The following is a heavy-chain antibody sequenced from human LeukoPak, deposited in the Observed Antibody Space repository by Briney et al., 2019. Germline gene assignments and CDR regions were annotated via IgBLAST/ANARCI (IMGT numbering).Heavy chain of an antibody. V-gene: IGHV3-9*01. CDR1: GFTFSSYA. J-gene: IGHJ4*02. D-gene: IGHD3-10*01. CDR3: AKDLGFDCGSGSYWNYFDY. Sequence: GGSLRLSCAASGFTFSSYAMHWVRQAPGKGLEWVSGISWNSGNIGYADSVKGRFTISRDNAKNSLYLQMNSLRAEDTALYYCAKDLGFDCGSGSYWNYFDYWGQGILVTVSS. CDR2: ISWNSGNI.